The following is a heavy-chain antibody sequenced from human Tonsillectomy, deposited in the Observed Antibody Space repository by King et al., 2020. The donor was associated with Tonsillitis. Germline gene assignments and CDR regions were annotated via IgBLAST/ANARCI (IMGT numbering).Heavy chain of an antibody. V-gene: IGHV4-39*01. CDR2: IYYDGDT. CDR1: GVSIRNSNYY. D-gene: IGHD6-13*01. CDR3: AGPALLAAFGAFDV. Sequence: LQLQESGPGLVKPSETLSLTCTVSGVSIRNSNYYWAWIRQPPGKGLEWIGSIYYDGDTYYNPSLKTRVTISVATSKNQFSLKLSSVTAADTAVYYCAGPALLAAFGAFDVWGLGTMVAVSS. J-gene: IGHJ3*01.